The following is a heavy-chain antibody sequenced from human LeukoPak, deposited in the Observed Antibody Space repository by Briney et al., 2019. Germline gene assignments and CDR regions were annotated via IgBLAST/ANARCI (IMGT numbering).Heavy chain of an antibody. CDR3: ARGPQRSTSYYYYYYMDV. CDR2: ISYDGGNE. D-gene: IGHD6-6*01. Sequence: GGSLRLSCAASGFIFSTYTIHWVRQGPGKGLEWVAIISYDGGNEYYADSAKGRLTISRDNSKDTLYLQMNSLRAEDTALYYCARGPQRSTSYYYYYYMDVWGKGTTVTVSS. J-gene: IGHJ6*03. V-gene: IGHV3-30*04. CDR1: GFIFSTYT.